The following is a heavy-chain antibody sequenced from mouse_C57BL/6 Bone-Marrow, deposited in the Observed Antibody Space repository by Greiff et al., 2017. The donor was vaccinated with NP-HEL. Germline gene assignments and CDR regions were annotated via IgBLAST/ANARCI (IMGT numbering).Heavy chain of an antibody. D-gene: IGHD2-3*01. CDR2: IDPETGGT. J-gene: IGHJ4*01. V-gene: IGHV1-15*01. Sequence: QVQLQQSGAELVRPGASVTLSCKASGYTFTDYEMHWVKQTPVHGLEWIGAIDPETGGTAYNQKFKGKAILTADKSSSTAYMELRSLTSEDSAVYYCTRRWLPYAMDYWGQGTSVTVSS. CDR1: GYTFTDYE. CDR3: TRRWLPYAMDY.